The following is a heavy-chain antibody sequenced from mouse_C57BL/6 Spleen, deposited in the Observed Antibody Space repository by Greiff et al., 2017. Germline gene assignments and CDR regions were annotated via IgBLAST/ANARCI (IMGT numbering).Heavy chain of an antibody. V-gene: IGHV1-78*01. CDR2: IYPRDGST. D-gene: IGHD1-1*01. Sequence: QVQLQQSDAELVKPGASVKISCKVSGYTFTDPTIHWMKQRPEQGLEWIGYIYPRDGSTKYNDKFKGKATLTADKTSSTAYMQLNSLTSEDSAGYFCARRYYDSSYYFDHWGQGTTLTVSS. CDR1: GYTFTDPT. J-gene: IGHJ2*01. CDR3: ARRYYDSSYYFDH.